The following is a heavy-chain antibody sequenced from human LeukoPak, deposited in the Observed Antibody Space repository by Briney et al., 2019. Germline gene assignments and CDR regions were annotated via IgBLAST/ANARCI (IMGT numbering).Heavy chain of an antibody. CDR2: ISAYNGNT. D-gene: IGHD2-2*01. CDR1: GYSFTTSG. Sequence: SVKVSCKTSGYSFTTSGISWVRQAPGQGLEWMGWISAYNGNTNYAQKLQGRVTMTTDTSTSTAYMELRSLRSDDTAVYYCARDAGVVVVPAAPILWGQGTLVTVSS. CDR3: ARDAGVVVVPAAPIL. J-gene: IGHJ4*02. V-gene: IGHV1-18*01.